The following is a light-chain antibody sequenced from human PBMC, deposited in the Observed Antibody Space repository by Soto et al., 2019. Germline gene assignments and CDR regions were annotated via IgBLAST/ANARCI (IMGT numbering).Light chain of an antibody. Sequence: QSALTQPASVSGSPGQSITLSCTGTSNDIGGYDYVSWYQRHPGKAPKLIIYDVNNRPSGVSNRFSGSKSGNTASLTISGLQAEDEADYYCTSYASGSSHVVFGGGTKVTVL. CDR2: DVN. CDR3: TSYASGSSHVV. V-gene: IGLV2-14*01. CDR1: SNDIGGYDY. J-gene: IGLJ2*01.